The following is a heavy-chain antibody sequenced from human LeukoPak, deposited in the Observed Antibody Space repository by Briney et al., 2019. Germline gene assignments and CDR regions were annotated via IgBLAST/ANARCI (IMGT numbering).Heavy chain of an antibody. CDR3: AKDRVGDSGSFLYYYYYYGMDV. D-gene: IGHD1-26*01. J-gene: IGHJ6*02. V-gene: IGHV3-30*18. Sequence: SGGSLRLSCAASGFTFSSYGMHWVRQAPGKGLEWVAVISYDGSNKYYADSVKGRFTISRDNSKNTLYLQMNSLRAEDTAVYYCAKDRVGDSGSFLYYYYYYGMDVWGQGTTVTVSS. CDR1: GFTFSSYG. CDR2: ISYDGSNK.